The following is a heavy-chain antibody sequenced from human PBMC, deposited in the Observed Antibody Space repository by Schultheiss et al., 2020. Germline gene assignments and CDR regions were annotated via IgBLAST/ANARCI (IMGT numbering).Heavy chain of an antibody. CDR2: ISGSGGST. V-gene: IGHV3-23*01. D-gene: IGHD6-13*01. CDR1: GFTFSSYA. Sequence: GGSLRLSCAASGFTFSSYAMSWVRQAPGKGLEWVSAISGSGGSTYYADSVKGRFTISRDNSKNTLYLQMNSLRAEDTAVYYCARDEQRQQLVLEYFQHWGQGTLVTVSS. CDR3: ARDEQRQQLVLEYFQH. J-gene: IGHJ1*01.